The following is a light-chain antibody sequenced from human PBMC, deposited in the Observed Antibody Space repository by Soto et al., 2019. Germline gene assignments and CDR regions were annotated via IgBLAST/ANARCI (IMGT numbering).Light chain of an antibody. J-gene: IGLJ2*01. CDR2: GNN. CDR1: SSNVGTNT. Sequence: QSVLTQPPSASGTPGQRVTISCSGSSSNVGTNTVHWYQHLPGTAPKLLIYGNNQRPSGVPDRFSGSSSGTSASLAISGLRSEDESDYYCSSYAGTDNFALFGGGTKLTVL. CDR3: SSYAGTDNFAL. V-gene: IGLV1-44*01.